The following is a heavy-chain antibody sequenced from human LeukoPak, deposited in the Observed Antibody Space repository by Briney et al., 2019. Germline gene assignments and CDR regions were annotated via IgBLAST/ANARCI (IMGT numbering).Heavy chain of an antibody. Sequence: PGGSLRLSCAASGFTFTNYAVSWVRQAPGKGLEWVSAISGSGGSTYYADSVKGRFTISRDNSKNTLYLQMNSLRAEDTAVYYCAKTSIAAPAARGYNWFDPWGQGTLVTVSS. CDR1: GFTFTNYA. J-gene: IGHJ5*02. D-gene: IGHD6-6*01. CDR2: ISGSGGST. CDR3: AKTSIAAPAARGYNWFDP. V-gene: IGHV3-23*01.